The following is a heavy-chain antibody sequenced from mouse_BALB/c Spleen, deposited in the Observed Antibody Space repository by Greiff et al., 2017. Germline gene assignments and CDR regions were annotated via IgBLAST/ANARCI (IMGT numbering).Heavy chain of an antibody. V-gene: IGHV10-1*02. CDR2: IRSKSNNYAT. CDR3: VRHENYRYGDAMDY. CDR1: GFTFNTYA. Sequence: EVHLVESGGGLVQPKGSLKLSCAASGFTFNTYAMNWVRQAPGKGLEWVARIRSKSNNYATYYADSVKDRFTISRDDSQSMLYLQMNNLKTEDTAMYYCVRHENYRYGDAMDYWGQGTSVTVSS. J-gene: IGHJ4*01. D-gene: IGHD2-14*01.